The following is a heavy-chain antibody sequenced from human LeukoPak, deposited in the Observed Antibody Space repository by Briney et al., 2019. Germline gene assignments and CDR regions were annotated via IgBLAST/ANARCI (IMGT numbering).Heavy chain of an antibody. CDR2: ISYDGSNK. CDR3: AKMSWFDP. J-gene: IGHJ5*02. V-gene: IGHV3-30*18. Sequence: GSLRLSCAASGFTFSSYGMHWVRQAPGKGLEWVAVISYDGSNKYYADSVKGRFTISRDNSKNTLYLQMNSLRAEDTAVYYCAKMSWFDPWGQGTLVTVSS. CDR1: GFTFSSYG.